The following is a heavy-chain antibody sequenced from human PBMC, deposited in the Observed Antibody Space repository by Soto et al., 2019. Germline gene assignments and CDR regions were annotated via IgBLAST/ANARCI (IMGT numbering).Heavy chain of an antibody. CDR3: ARSYGSPGGYSYGYLAAFDI. CDR1: GGSISSGGYY. D-gene: IGHD5-18*01. Sequence: SETLSLTCTVSGGSISSGGYYWSWIRQHPGKGLEWIGYIYYSGSTYYNPSLKSRVTISVDTSKNQFSLKLSSVTAADTAVYYCARSYGSPGGYSYGYLAAFDIWGQGTMVTVS. V-gene: IGHV4-31*03. CDR2: IYYSGST. J-gene: IGHJ3*02.